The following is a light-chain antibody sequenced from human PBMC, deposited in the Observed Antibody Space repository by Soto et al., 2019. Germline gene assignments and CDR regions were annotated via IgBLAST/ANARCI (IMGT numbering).Light chain of an antibody. Sequence: QSVLTQPASVSGSPGQSITISCTGTSSDVGGYNYVSWYQQHPGKAPKLMIYDVSNRPSGVYNRFSGSKSGNTASLTISGLQDEDEADYYCSSYTSSSTPKVVFGGGTKLTVL. V-gene: IGLV2-14*01. CDR3: SSYTSSSTPKVV. CDR2: DVS. CDR1: SSDVGGYNY. J-gene: IGLJ2*01.